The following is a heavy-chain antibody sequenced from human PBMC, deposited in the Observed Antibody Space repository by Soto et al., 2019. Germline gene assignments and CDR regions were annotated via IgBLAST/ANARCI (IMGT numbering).Heavy chain of an antibody. V-gene: IGHV1-69*13. CDR2: IIPIFGTA. Sequence: SVKVSCKASGGTFSSYAISWVRQAPGQGLEWMGGIIPIFGTANYAQKFQGRVTITADESTSTAYMELSSLRSEDTAVYYCARDPVGVLRYFDWFMVAFEIWGQGTMVTVSS. J-gene: IGHJ3*02. CDR3: ARDPVGVLRYFDWFMVAFEI. CDR1: GGTFSSYA. D-gene: IGHD3-9*01.